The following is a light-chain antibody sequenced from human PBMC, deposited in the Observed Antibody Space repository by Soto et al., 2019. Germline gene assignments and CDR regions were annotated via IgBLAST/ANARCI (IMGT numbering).Light chain of an antibody. Sequence: IGLAPSPAPLSLSPGERATLSCRASQSFIIHLAWYHHKRGQTPRLLIYDTSTRATGVPTRYSGSMSGAEFTLTIKTGECKDCTVFYCQPYNNWPLTFGGGTKVDIK. CDR1: QSFIIH. J-gene: IGKJ4*01. V-gene: IGKV3-11*01. CDR2: DTS. CDR3: QPYNNWPLT.